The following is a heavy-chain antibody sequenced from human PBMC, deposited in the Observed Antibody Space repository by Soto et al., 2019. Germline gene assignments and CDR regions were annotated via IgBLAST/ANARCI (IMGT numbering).Heavy chain of an antibody. CDR2: ISGSDDDT. V-gene: IGHV3-23*01. J-gene: IGHJ4*02. Sequence: GGSLRLSCVVSGITFSRQAMSWVRQAPGKGLEWVSGISGSDDDTHYADSVKGRFTISRDNSRDTLYLQMDSLRAEDTAIYYCAKTVYGVCSPHPFYFDSWGQGTLVTLSS. CDR1: GITFSRQA. D-gene: IGHD4-17*01. CDR3: AKTVYGVCSPHPFYFDS.